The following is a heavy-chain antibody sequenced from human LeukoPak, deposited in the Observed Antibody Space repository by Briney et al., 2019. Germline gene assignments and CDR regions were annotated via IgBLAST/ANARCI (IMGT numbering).Heavy chain of an antibody. CDR1: GGSIASGGYY. J-gene: IGHJ4*02. Sequence: PSQTLSLTCTVSGGSIASGGYYWSWLRHHPWKGLEWIGYIHYRGKTYYNPSLESRLNISVDTSKNQFSLRLDSVTAADTAIHYCARNPQYFFDRWGPGILVTVSS. CDR2: IHYRGKT. V-gene: IGHV4-31*03. CDR3: ARNPQYFFDR.